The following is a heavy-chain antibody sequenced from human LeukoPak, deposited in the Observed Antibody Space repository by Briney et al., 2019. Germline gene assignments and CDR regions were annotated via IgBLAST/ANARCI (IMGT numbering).Heavy chain of an antibody. CDR1: GYSFTAYY. J-gene: IGHJ5*02. D-gene: IGHD2-15*01. CDR3: ASVAFRGGGSCYLHSVAS. CDR2: IDPNSGAT. Sequence: ASVKVPCKASGYSFTAYYLHWVRQSPGQGLEWMGWIDPNSGATNYARKFQGRFTITRDTSIGTAYMELSSLISDDTAVYYCASVAFRGGGSCYLHSVASWGPGTLVTVSS. V-gene: IGHV1-2*02.